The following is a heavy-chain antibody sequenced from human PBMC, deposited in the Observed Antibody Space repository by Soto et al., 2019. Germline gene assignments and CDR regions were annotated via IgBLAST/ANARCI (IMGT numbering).Heavy chain of an antibody. CDR1: GFTFSSYW. D-gene: IGHD3-10*01. CDR3: ARDRGRSANLEFDP. CDR2: ISSSSSYI. V-gene: IGHV3-21*04. Sequence: PGGSLRLSCAASGFTFSSYWMNWVRQAPGKGLEWVSSISSSSSYIYYADSVKGRFTISRDNAKNSLYLQMNSLRAEDTAVYYCARDRGRSANLEFDPWGQGTLVTVSS. J-gene: IGHJ5*02.